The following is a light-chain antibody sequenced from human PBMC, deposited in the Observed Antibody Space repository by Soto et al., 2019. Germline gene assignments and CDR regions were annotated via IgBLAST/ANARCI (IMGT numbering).Light chain of an antibody. J-gene: IGKJ1*01. V-gene: IGKV3-11*01. CDR1: QSVSSY. CDR3: QQRSNWPPT. CDR2: GAS. Sequence: EIVLTQSPATLSLSPGERATLSCRASQSVSSYLAWYQQKPGQVPRLLFYGASTRATGIPARFSGSGSGTDFTLTITSLEPEDFAVYYCQQRSNWPPTFGQGTKVDI.